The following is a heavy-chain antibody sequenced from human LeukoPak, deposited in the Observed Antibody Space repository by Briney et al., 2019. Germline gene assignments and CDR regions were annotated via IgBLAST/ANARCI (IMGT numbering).Heavy chain of an antibody. Sequence: ASVKVSCKASGYTFTSYGISWERQAPGQGLEWMGWISAYNGNTNYAQKLQGRVTMTTDTSTSAAYMELRSLRSDDTAVYYCARHTAMATPVYYYYYMDVWGKGTTVTVS. CDR2: ISAYNGNT. V-gene: IGHV1-18*01. CDR3: ARHTAMATPVYYYYYMDV. CDR1: GYTFTSYG. D-gene: IGHD5-18*01. J-gene: IGHJ6*03.